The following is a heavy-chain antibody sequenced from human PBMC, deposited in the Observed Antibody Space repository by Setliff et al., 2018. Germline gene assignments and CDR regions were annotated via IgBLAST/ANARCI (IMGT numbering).Heavy chain of an antibody. CDR3: ARGRYDFDY. CDR2: INHSGST. Sequence: SETLSLTCAVYGGSFSGYYWSWIRQPPGKGLEWIGEINHSGSTNYNPSLKSRVTISVDTSKNRFSLKLSSVTAADTAVYYCARGRYDFDYWGQGTLVTVSS. J-gene: IGHJ4*02. D-gene: IGHD1-1*01. V-gene: IGHV4-34*01. CDR1: GGSFSGYY.